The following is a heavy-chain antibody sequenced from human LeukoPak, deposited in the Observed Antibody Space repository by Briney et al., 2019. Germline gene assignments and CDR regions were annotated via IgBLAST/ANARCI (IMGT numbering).Heavy chain of an antibody. Sequence: GGSLRLSCAASGFTFSSYAMSWVRQAPGKGLEWVSSISGSGGGTYYADSVKGRFTISRDNSKNTLYLQMNSLRAEDTALYYCATRAVASSLLYFDYWGQGTLVTVSS. CDR2: ISGSGGGT. V-gene: IGHV3-23*01. J-gene: IGHJ4*02. CDR3: ATRAVASSLLYFDY. CDR1: GFTFSSYA. D-gene: IGHD6-19*01.